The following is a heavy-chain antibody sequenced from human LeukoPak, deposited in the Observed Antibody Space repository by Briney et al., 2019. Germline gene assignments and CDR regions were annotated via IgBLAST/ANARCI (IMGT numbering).Heavy chain of an antibody. CDR1: GFTFSSYS. CDR2: ISGSGGST. D-gene: IGHD3-9*01. Sequence: GGSLRLSCAASGFTFSSYSMNWVRQAPGRGLEWVSAISGSGGSTYYADSVKGRFTISRDNSKNTLYLQMNSLRAEDTAVYYCAKDGDILTGYLDYWGQGTLVTVSS. CDR3: AKDGDILTGYLDY. V-gene: IGHV3-23*01. J-gene: IGHJ4*02.